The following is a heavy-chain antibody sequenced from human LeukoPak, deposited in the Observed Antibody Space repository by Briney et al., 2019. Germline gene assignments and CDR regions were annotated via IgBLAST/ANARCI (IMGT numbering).Heavy chain of an antibody. D-gene: IGHD2-15*01. CDR1: GGSISSFY. CDR2: INFRGSI. J-gene: IGHJ4*02. Sequence: SETLSLTCTVSGGSISSFYWSWIRQPPGKGLEWIGYINFRGSISYNPSLKSRLTMSVDTSKNQFSLKLSSVTAADTAVYYRASFVVVIAAYDWGQGTLVTVSS. V-gene: IGHV4-59*08. CDR3: ASFVVVIAAYD.